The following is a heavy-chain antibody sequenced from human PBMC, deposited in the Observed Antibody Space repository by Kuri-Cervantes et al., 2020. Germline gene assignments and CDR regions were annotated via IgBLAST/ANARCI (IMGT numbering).Heavy chain of an antibody. Sequence: ASVKVSCKVSGYTLTELSMHWVRQAPGKGLEWMGGFDPEDGETIYAQKFQGRVTMTEDTSTDTAYMELSSLRAEDTAVYYCAKEIESSWYLTHYYYYGMDVWGQGTTVTVSS. D-gene: IGHD6-13*01. CDR1: GYTLTELS. CDR3: AKEIESSWYLTHYYYYGMDV. CDR2: FDPEDGET. V-gene: IGHV1-24*01. J-gene: IGHJ6*02.